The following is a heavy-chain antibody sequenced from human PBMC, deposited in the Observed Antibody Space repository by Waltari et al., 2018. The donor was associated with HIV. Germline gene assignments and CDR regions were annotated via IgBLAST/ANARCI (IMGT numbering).Heavy chain of an antibody. CDR1: GGSISSYY. J-gene: IGHJ4*02. CDR3: ARDNIPYYASGSYSYGFDY. V-gene: IGHV4-59*01. Sequence: QVQLQESGPGLVKPSAPLSLTCTVSGGSISSYYWSWIRQPPGKGLEWIGYIYYSGSTNYNPSRKSRVSISVDTPKNQFSLKLSSVTAADTAVYYCARDNIPYYASGSYSYGFDYWGQGTLVTVSS. CDR2: IYYSGST. D-gene: IGHD3-10*01.